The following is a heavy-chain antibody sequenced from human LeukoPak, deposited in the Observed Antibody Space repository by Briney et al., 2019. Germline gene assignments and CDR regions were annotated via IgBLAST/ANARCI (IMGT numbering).Heavy chain of an antibody. CDR3: ARGRVPGPHFDY. CDR2: IWYDGSNK. CDR1: GFTFSSYG. J-gene: IGHJ4*02. Sequence: PGGSLRLSCAASGFTFSSYGMHWVRQAPGKGLEWVAVIWYDGSNKYYADSVKGRFTISRDNSKNTLYLQMNSLRAEDTAVYYCARGRVPGPHFDYWGQGTLVTVSS. D-gene: IGHD6-6*01. V-gene: IGHV3-33*01.